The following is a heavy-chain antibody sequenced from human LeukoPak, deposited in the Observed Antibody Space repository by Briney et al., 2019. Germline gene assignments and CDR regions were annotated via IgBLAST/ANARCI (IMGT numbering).Heavy chain of an antibody. CDR2: IYDSGTT. Sequence: SGTLSLTCAVSGGSINNYYLSWIPQPPGAGLEGSGYIYDSGTTTHYPSLKIPFHISGDTSKNQCSLKLSSVTAADTAVYYCARGGYHILTGYYPHDAFDIWGQGTMVTVSS. CDR1: GGSINNYY. D-gene: IGHD3-9*01. J-gene: IGHJ3*02. CDR3: ARGGYHILTGYYPHDAFDI. V-gene: IGHV4-59*01.